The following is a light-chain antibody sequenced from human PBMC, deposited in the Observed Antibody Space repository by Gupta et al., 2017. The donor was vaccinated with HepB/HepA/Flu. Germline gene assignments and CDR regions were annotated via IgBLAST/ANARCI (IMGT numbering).Light chain of an antibody. Sequence: DIHMTQSPSSLSASVGDRVTITCRASQSISSYLNWFQQKPGIAPKLLIYAASKLQSGVPSRFSGSGSGTDFTLTISSLQPEDFATYYCQQRDSTPKTFGQGTKVEIK. V-gene: IGKV1-39*01. CDR3: QQRDSTPKT. CDR1: QSISSY. J-gene: IGKJ1*01. CDR2: AAS.